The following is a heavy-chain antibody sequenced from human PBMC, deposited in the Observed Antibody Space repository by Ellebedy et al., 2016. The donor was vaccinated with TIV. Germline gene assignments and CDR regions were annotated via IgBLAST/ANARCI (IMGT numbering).Heavy chain of an antibody. CDR1: GFTFSSYS. CDR3: AKARGSSSFFDY. D-gene: IGHD6-6*01. Sequence: GESLKISCAASGFTFSSYSMSWVRQAPGEGLEWVSSIGSSGSNTYYADSVKGRFTISRDTSKNTLYLQMNSLRGEDTAVYYCAKARGSSSFFDYWGQGTLVTVSS. V-gene: IGHV3-23*01. CDR2: IGSSGSNT. J-gene: IGHJ4*02.